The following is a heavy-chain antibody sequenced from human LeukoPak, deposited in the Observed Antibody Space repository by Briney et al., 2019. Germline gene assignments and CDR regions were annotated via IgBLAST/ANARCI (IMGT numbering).Heavy chain of an antibody. CDR3: AGDFRPVVGAAGTFDY. J-gene: IGHJ4*02. D-gene: IGHD6-13*01. CDR2: ISSNSSTI. CDR1: GLTISSYS. Sequence: GGSLRLSCAASGLTISSYSMNWVRQAPGKGLQWVSYISSNSSTIYCADSVKGRFTISRDNAKNSLYLQMNSLRAEDTAVYYCAGDFRPVVGAAGTFDYWGQGTLVTVSS. V-gene: IGHV3-48*01.